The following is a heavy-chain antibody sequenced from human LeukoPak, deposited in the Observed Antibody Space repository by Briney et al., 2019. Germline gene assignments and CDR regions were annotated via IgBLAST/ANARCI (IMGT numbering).Heavy chain of an antibody. D-gene: IGHD3-22*01. J-gene: IGHJ3*02. V-gene: IGHV4-59*08. CDR1: GGSIISYY. CDR2: IHSSGST. CDR3: ARGPYSYDSSGAFDI. Sequence: PSETLSLTCTVSGGSIISYYWSWIRQTPGKGLEWIAYIHSSGSTNYNPSLKSRVTISVDTSKNQFSLKLSSVTAADTAVYFCARGPYSYDSSGAFDIWGQGTMVTVSS.